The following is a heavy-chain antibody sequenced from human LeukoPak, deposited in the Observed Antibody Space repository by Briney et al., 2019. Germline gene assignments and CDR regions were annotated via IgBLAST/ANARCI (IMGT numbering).Heavy chain of an antibody. CDR2: ISGSGGST. J-gene: IGHJ4*02. CDR1: GLTFSSYA. D-gene: IGHD1-26*01. Sequence: GGSLRLSCAASGLTFSSYAMSWVRQAPGKGLEWVSAISGSGGSTYYADSVKGRFTISRDNAKNSLYLQMNSLRAEDTAVYYCARDLSNVGAGLFDYWGQGTLVTVSS. CDR3: ARDLSNVGAGLFDY. V-gene: IGHV3-23*01.